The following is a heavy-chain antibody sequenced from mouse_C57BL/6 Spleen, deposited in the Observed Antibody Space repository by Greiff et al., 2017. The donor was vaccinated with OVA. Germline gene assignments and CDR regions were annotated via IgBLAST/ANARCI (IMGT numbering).Heavy chain of an antibody. D-gene: IGHD3-2*02. Sequence: QVQLQQPGAELVKPGASVKMSCKASGYTFTSYWITWVKQRPGQGLEWIGDIYPGSGSTNYNEKFKSKATLTVDTSSSTAYMQLSSLTSEDSAVYYCARDSSGYVGVFAYWGQGTLVTVSA. CDR3: ARDSSGYVGVFAY. CDR2: IYPGSGST. J-gene: IGHJ3*01. CDR1: GYTFTSYW. V-gene: IGHV1-55*01.